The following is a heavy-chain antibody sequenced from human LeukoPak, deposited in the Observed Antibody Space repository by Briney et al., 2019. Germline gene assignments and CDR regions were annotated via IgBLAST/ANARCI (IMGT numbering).Heavy chain of an antibody. Sequence: GGSLRLSCVASGFTFSSYSMNWVRQAPGMGLEWVSSISSSSSYRYHADSVEGRFTISRDKAKNSLYLQMNSLRAEDTAVYYCARDRGGVYCSGGTCYSVADYWGQGTLVTVSS. V-gene: IGHV3-21*01. CDR2: ISSSSSYR. CDR3: ARDRGGVYCSGGTCYSVADY. CDR1: GFTFSSYS. J-gene: IGHJ4*02. D-gene: IGHD2-15*01.